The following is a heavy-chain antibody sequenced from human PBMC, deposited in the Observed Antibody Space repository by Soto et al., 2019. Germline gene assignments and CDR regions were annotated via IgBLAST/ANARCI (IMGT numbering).Heavy chain of an antibody. D-gene: IGHD5-12*01. J-gene: IGHJ4*02. V-gene: IGHV3-30-3*01. CDR2: ISYDGSNK. Sequence: PXGSLRLSCAASGFTFSSYAMHWVRQAPGKGLEWVAVISYDGSNKYYADSVKGRFTISRDNSKNTLYLQMKSLRAEDTAVYYCARTRNPVDIVATIIPYWGQGTLVTVSS. CDR1: GFTFSSYA. CDR3: ARTRNPVDIVATIIPY.